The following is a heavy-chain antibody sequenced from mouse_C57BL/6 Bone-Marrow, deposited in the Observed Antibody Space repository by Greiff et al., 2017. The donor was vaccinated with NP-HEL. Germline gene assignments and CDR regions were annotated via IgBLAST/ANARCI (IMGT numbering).Heavy chain of an antibody. CDR2: IYSGDGDS. CDR1: GYAFSSSW. J-gene: IGHJ3*01. V-gene: IGHV1-82*01. Sequence: QVQLQQSGPELVKPGASVKIFCKASGYAFSSSWLNWVKQRPGKGLEWFGRIYSGDGDSDYNGKFKGKATLTADTSSSTAYMQLSSLTSEDSAVYYCARSSNYFAYWGQGTLVTVSA. CDR3: ARSSNYFAY. D-gene: IGHD2-5*01.